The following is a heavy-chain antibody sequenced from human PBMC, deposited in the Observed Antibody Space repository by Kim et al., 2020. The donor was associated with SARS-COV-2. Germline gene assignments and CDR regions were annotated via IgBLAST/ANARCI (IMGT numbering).Heavy chain of an antibody. CDR2: INHSGST. CDR1: GGSFSGYY. CDR3: ARATNWFDP. V-gene: IGHV4-34*01. Sequence: SETLSLTCAVYGGSFSGYYWSWIRQPPGKGLEWIGEINHSGSTNYNPSLKSRVTISVDTSKNQFSLKLSSVTAADTAVYYCARATNWFDPWGQGTLVTVSS. J-gene: IGHJ5*02.